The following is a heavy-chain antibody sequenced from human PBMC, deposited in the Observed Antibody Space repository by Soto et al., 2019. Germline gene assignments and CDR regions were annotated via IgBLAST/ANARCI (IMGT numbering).Heavy chain of an antibody. Sequence: GGSLRLSCVTSGFTFSRNTMNWVRQAPGKGLEWVASITSSGSYVYYADSVKGRFSASRDNAKNSLSLQMDSLRPDDTAIYFCVKDEGIEAMDVWGQGTTVTV. CDR1: GFTFSRNT. CDR3: VKDEGIEAMDV. J-gene: IGHJ6*02. D-gene: IGHD3-3*02. CDR2: ITSSGSYV. V-gene: IGHV3-21*01.